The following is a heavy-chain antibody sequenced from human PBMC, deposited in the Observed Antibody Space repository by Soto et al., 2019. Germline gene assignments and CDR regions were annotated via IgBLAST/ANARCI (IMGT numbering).Heavy chain of an antibody. D-gene: IGHD1-1*01. CDR3: ARERTGTTSMDV. Sequence: QVQLVQSGAEVKKPGASVKVSCKASGYTFTSYDINWVRQATGQGLEWMGWMNPNSGNTGYAQKFQGRVTMTRNTSRSTAYMELSSLRSADTAVYYWARERTGTTSMDVWGQGTTVTVSS. CDR2: MNPNSGNT. J-gene: IGHJ6*02. V-gene: IGHV1-8*01. CDR1: GYTFTSYD.